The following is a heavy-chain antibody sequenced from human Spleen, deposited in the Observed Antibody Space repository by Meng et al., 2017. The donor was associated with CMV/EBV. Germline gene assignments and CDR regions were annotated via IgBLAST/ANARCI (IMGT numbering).Heavy chain of an antibody. Sequence: GSLRLSCAVYGGSFSGYYWSWIRQPPGKGLEWIGEINHSGSTNYNPSLKGRVTISIDTSKNQFSLKLSSATAADTAVYYCAPRQLLYRFWFHPWGQGTLVTVSS. J-gene: IGHJ5*02. V-gene: IGHV4-34*01. CDR1: GGSFSGYY. CDR2: INHSGST. D-gene: IGHD2-2*01. CDR3: APRQLLYRFWFHP.